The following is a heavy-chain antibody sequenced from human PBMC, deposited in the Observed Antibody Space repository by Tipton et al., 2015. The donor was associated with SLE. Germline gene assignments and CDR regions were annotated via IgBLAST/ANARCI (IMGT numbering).Heavy chain of an antibody. D-gene: IGHD5-12*01. CDR2: IYYSGST. V-gene: IGHV4-59*12. J-gene: IGHJ5*02. CDR1: GGSISSYY. CDR3: ARGQGWLRSFDP. Sequence: TLSLTCTVSGGSISSYYWSWIRQPPGKGLEWIGYIYYSGSTNYNPSLKSRVTISVDTSKNQFSLKLSSVTAADTAVYYCARGQGWLRSFDPWGQGTLVTVSS.